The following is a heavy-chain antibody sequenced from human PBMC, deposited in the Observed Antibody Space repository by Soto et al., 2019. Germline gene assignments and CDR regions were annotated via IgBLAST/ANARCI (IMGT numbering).Heavy chain of an antibody. Sequence: PGGSLRLSCAASGFTFSNYTMNWVRQAPGKGLEWVSSISSSSSYIYYADSVKGRFTISRGNSKNTLYLQMNSLRAEDTAVYYCAKDHPYSSGWYTFDYWGQGTLVTVSS. J-gene: IGHJ4*02. CDR3: AKDHPYSSGWYTFDY. V-gene: IGHV3-21*04. CDR2: ISSSSSYI. CDR1: GFTFSNYT. D-gene: IGHD6-19*01.